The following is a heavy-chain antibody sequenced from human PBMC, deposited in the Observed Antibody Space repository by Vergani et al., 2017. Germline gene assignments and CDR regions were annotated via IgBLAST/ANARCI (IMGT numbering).Heavy chain of an antibody. V-gene: IGHV1-69*02. CDR3: APSRIVGATDPYDAFDI. Sequence: QVQLVQSGAEVKKPGSSVKVSCKASGGTFSSYTISWVRQAPGQGLEWMGRIIPILGIANYAQKFQGRVTITADKSTSTAYMELSSLRSEDTAVYYCAPSRIVGATDPYDAFDIWGQGTMVTVSS. CDR1: GGTFSSYT. D-gene: IGHD1-26*01. J-gene: IGHJ3*02. CDR2: IIPILGIA.